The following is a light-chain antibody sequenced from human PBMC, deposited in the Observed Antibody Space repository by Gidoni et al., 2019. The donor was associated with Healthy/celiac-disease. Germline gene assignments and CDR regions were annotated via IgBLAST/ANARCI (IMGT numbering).Light chain of an antibody. Sequence: QSVLTQPPPASGTPGQRVTISCSGSSSNTGSNYVYWYQQLPGTAPKLLIYRNNQRPSGVPDRFSGSKSGTSASLAISGLRSEDEADYYCAAGDDSLSGVVFGGGTKLTVL. CDR3: AAGDDSLSGVV. CDR1: SSNTGSNY. J-gene: IGLJ2*01. CDR2: RNN. V-gene: IGLV1-47*01.